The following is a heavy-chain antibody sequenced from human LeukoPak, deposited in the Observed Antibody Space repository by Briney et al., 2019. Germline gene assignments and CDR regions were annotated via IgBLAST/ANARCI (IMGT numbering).Heavy chain of an antibody. CDR2: IYYNGIT. Sequence: LETLSLTCSVPGGSISSSSYYWGWIRQPPGKGLEWIGSIYYNGITYYNPSLKSRVTISIDTSKNQFSLKLSSVTAADTSVYYCARRLGAARFDPWGQGTLVTVSS. V-gene: IGHV4-39*01. D-gene: IGHD3-16*01. CDR3: ARRLGAARFDP. J-gene: IGHJ5*02. CDR1: GGSISSSSYY.